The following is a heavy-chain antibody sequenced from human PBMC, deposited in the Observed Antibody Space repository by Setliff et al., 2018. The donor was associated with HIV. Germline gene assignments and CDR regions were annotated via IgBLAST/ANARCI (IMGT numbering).Heavy chain of an antibody. CDR2: ISGSGDST. Sequence: PGESLKISCAASGFSFRGCAVSWVRQAPGKGLEWVSVISGSGDSTFYADSLKGRFTISRDNSKNTLYLQMNSLRAEDTAIYYCAKMHTAMDPDTFDIWGQGTMVTVSS. D-gene: IGHD5-18*01. V-gene: IGHV3-23*01. J-gene: IGHJ3*02. CDR1: GFSFRGCA. CDR3: AKMHTAMDPDTFDI.